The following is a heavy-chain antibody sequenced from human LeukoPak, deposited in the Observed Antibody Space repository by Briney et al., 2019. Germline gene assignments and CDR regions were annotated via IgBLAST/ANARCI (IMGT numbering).Heavy chain of an antibody. CDR3: ARDISSSSAAVFDY. V-gene: IGHV3-33*01. CDR2: IWYDGSNK. Sequence: GGSLRLSCAASGFTFSSYGMHWVRQAPGKGLEWVAVIWYDGSNKYYADSVKGRFTISRDNSKNTLFLQMNSLRVEDTAVYYCARDISSSSAAVFDYWGQGTLVTVSS. CDR1: GFTFSSYG. J-gene: IGHJ4*02. D-gene: IGHD6-6*01.